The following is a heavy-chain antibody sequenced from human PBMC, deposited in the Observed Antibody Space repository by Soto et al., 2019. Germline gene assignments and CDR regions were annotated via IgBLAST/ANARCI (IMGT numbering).Heavy chain of an antibody. Sequence: QVQLVESGGGVVQPGRSLRLSCAASGFTFSSYAMHWVRQAPGKGLEWVAVISYDGSNKYYADSVKGRFTISRDNSKNTLYLQMNSLRAEDTAVYYCARGTYYDFWSGPTEGYYYGMDVWGQGTTVTVSS. V-gene: IGHV3-30-3*01. CDR2: ISYDGSNK. CDR3: ARGTYYDFWSGPTEGYYYGMDV. D-gene: IGHD3-3*01. CDR1: GFTFSSYA. J-gene: IGHJ6*02.